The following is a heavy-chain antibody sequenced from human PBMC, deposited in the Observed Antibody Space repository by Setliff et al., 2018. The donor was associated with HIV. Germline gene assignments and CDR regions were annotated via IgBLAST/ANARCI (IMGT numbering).Heavy chain of an antibody. CDR3: ATSPWTEVSVSSY. CDR1: GYIFLGYD. J-gene: IGHJ4*02. Sequence: ASVKVSCKASGYIFLGYDISWVRQAPGQGLEWMGWIDVNKGNTNYAEKFQGRVTITADTSTDTAHMELSSLRSEDTAVYYCATSPWTEVSVSSYWGQGTLVTVSS. CDR2: IDVNKGNT. V-gene: IGHV1-18*04. D-gene: IGHD3-3*01.